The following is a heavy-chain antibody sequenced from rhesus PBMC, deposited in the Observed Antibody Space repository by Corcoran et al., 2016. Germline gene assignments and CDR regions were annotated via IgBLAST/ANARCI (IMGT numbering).Heavy chain of an antibody. CDR1: GGSISSRYYS. V-gene: IGHV4-122*02. D-gene: IGHD4-29*01. Sequence: VQLQVSGPGLVKPSETLSLTCAVPGGSISSRYYSWSWIRQPPGKGLEWIGYITDRGSTSDNPSLKSRVNLSRDTSKNQFSLELSSVTAADTAVYYCARDNGSRFDYWGQGVLVTVSS. J-gene: IGHJ4*01. CDR2: ITDRGST. CDR3: ARDNGSRFDY.